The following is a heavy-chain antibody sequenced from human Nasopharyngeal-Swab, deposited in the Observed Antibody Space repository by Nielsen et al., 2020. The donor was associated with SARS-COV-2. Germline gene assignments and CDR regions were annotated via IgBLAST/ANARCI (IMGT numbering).Heavy chain of an antibody. Sequence: SETLSRTCTVSGGSISSSSYYWGWIRQPPGKGLEWIGSIYYSGSTYYNPSLKSRVTISVDTSKNQFSLKLSSVTAADTAVYYCARRRGPTFDYWGQGTLVTVSS. CDR1: GGSISSSSYY. CDR2: IYYSGST. J-gene: IGHJ4*02. V-gene: IGHV4-39*01. D-gene: IGHD3-10*01. CDR3: ARRRGPTFDY.